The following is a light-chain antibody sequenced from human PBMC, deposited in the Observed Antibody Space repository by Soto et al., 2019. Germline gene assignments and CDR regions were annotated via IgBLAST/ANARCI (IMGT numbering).Light chain of an antibody. V-gene: IGLV2-14*01. J-gene: IGLJ1*01. CDR2: EVT. Sequence: QCVLTQPAAVSGTPGQSITISCTGTSSVVGGYNYVSWYQQHPGKAPKLTIYEVTNRPSGVSNRFSGSKSGNTASLTISGLQAEDEADYYCSSYTSRSTLVFGTGTKVTVL. CDR1: SSVVGGYNY. CDR3: SSYTSRSTLV.